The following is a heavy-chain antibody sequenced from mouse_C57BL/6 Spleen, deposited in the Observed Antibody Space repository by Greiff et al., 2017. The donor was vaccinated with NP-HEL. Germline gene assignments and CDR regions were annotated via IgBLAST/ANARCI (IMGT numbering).Heavy chain of an antibody. D-gene: IGHD1-2*01. CDR1: GYTFTSYW. CDR2: IDPSDSYT. Sequence: VQLQQSGAELVMPGASVKLSCKASGYTFTSYWMHWVKQRPGQGLEWIGEIDPSDSYTNYNQKFKGKSTLTVDKSSSTAYMQLSSLTSEDSAVYYCARGSTAANLGWFAYWGQGTLVTVSA. J-gene: IGHJ3*01. CDR3: ARGSTAANLGWFAY. V-gene: IGHV1-69*01.